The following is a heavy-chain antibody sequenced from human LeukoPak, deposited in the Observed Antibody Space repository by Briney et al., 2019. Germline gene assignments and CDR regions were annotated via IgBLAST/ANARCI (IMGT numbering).Heavy chain of an antibody. CDR1: GFTFSSYW. Sequence: PGGALRLSCAASGFTFSSYWMSWVRQAPGKGLEWVANIKQDGSEKYYVDSVKGRFTISRDNAKNSLYLQMTSLRAEDTAVYYCARDSSSAANDYWGQGTLVTVSS. CDR2: IKQDGSEK. J-gene: IGHJ4*02. CDR3: ARDSSSAANDY. V-gene: IGHV3-7*01. D-gene: IGHD6-6*01.